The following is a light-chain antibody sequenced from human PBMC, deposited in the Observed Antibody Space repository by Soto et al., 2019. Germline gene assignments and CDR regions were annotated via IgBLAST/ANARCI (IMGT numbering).Light chain of an antibody. CDR2: EAG. J-gene: IGLJ7*01. CDR1: SSDVGYYNS. Sequence: QSVLTQPASVSGSPGQSITISCTGTSSDVGYYNSVSWYQQHPGKAPKLTIHEAGNRPSGVSNRFSGSKSGNTASLTISGLQAEDEADYYCCSYSGSSALVVFGGGTQLTVL. CDR3: CSYSGSSALVV. V-gene: IGLV2-14*01.